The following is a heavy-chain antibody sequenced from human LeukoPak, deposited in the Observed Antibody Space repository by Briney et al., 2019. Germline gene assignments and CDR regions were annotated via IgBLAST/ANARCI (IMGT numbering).Heavy chain of an antibody. CDR2: IKQDGSEK. CDR1: GITVSTNY. Sequence: QPGGSLRLSCAASGITVSTNYMSWVRQAPGKGLEWVANIKQDGSEKYYVDSVQGRFTISRDNAKNSLYLQMNSLRAEDTAVFYCARLVRSGTYPYYYYGMDVWGQGTTVTVSS. D-gene: IGHD1-26*01. CDR3: ARLVRSGTYPYYYYGMDV. V-gene: IGHV3-7*01. J-gene: IGHJ6*02.